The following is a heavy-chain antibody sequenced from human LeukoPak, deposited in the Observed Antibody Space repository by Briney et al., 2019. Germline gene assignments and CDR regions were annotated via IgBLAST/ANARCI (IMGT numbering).Heavy chain of an antibody. V-gene: IGHV4-4*07. CDR1: GGSISSYY. CDR3: ARESPAEGSRHFDF. Sequence: SETLSLTCNVSGGSISSYYWSWIRQPAGRGLEWIGRIYTSGSTNYNPSLKSRVPMSLDTSKNQFSLRLTSVTAADTAVYYCARESPAEGSRHFDFWGQGTLVTVSS. J-gene: IGHJ4*02. CDR2: IYTSGST.